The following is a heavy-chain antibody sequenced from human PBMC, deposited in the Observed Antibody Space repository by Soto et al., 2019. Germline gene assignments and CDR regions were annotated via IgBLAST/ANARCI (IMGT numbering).Heavy chain of an antibody. CDR1: GFTFRNYA. CDR2: ISETGDIT. D-gene: IGHD2-2*01. CDR3: AKQVTAGTALYDY. J-gene: IGHJ4*02. V-gene: IGHV3-23*01. Sequence: WGSLRLSCAASGFTFRNYAMGWARQAPGKGLEWVSVISETGDITYYADSVKGRFTISRDNSKNTLYLQMNSLRDEDTAVYYCAKQVTAGTALYDYWGQGSLVTVSS.